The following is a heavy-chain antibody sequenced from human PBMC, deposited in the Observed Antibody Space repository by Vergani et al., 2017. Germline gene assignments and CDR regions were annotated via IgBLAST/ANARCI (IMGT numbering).Heavy chain of an antibody. V-gene: IGHV3-30-3*01. CDR1: GFTFSSYA. J-gene: IGHJ4*02. CDR3: ARKGYDFWSGYYTPVLDY. Sequence: QVQLVESGGGVVQPGRSLRLSCAASGFTFSSYAMHWVRQAPGKGLEWVAVISYDGSNKYYADSVKDRFTISRDNSKNTLYLQMNSLRAEDTAVYYCARKGYDFWSGYYTPVLDYWGQGTLVTVSS. D-gene: IGHD3-3*01. CDR2: ISYDGSNK.